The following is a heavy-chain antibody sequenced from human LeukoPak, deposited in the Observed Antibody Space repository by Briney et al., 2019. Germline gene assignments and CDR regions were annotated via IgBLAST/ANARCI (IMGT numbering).Heavy chain of an antibody. Sequence: GGSLRLSCAASGFSVSRNYMNWVRQAPGKGLEWVAFIRYDGSNKYYADSVKGRFTISRDNSKNTLYLQMNSLRAEDTAVYYCAKDPTAMVRGVIITKGYFDYWGQGTLVTVSS. J-gene: IGHJ4*02. CDR2: IRYDGSNK. D-gene: IGHD3-10*01. CDR3: AKDPTAMVRGVIITKGYFDY. CDR1: GFSVSRNY. V-gene: IGHV3-30*02.